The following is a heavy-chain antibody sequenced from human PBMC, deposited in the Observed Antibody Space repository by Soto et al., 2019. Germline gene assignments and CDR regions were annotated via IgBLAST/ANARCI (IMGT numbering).Heavy chain of an antibody. V-gene: IGHV4-59*01. CDR2: IFHSGSI. Sequence: SETLSLTCTVSGGSISSYYWSWIRQPPGKGLEWIGYIFHSGSINYNPSLKSRVTISMDSSKNQFSLKLSSVTAADTAVYYFAREAFDFWSGYYKGGVINYYYYGMDVWGQGTTVTVSS. D-gene: IGHD3-3*01. CDR3: AREAFDFWSGYYKGGVINYYYYGMDV. J-gene: IGHJ6*02. CDR1: GGSISSYY.